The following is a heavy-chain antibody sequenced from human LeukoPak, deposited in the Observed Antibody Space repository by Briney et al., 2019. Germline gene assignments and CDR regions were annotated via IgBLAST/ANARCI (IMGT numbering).Heavy chain of an antibody. D-gene: IGHD3-9*01. CDR2: IIPILGIA. Sequence: ASVKVSCKASGGTFSSYAISWVRQAPGQGLEWMGRIIPILGIANYAQKFQGRVTITADKSTSTAYMELSSLRSEDTAVYYCARDQALDWFYYYYGMDVWGLGTTVIVS. J-gene: IGHJ6*02. CDR3: ARDQALDWFYYYYGMDV. V-gene: IGHV1-69*04. CDR1: GGTFSSYA.